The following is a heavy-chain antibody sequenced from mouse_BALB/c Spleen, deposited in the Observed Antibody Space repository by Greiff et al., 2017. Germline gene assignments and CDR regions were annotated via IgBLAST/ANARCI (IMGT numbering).Heavy chain of an antibody. CDR1: GFTFSSFG. CDR2: ISSGSSTI. CDR3: ARGGNYVPYYAMDY. V-gene: IGHV5-17*02. Sequence: EVKLVESGGGLVQPGGSRKLSCAASGFTFSSFGMHWVRQAPEKGLEWVAYISSGSSTIYYADTVKGRFTISRDNPKNTLFLQMTSLRSEDTAMYYCARGGNYVPYYAMDYWGQGTSVTVSS. D-gene: IGHD2-1*01. J-gene: IGHJ4*01.